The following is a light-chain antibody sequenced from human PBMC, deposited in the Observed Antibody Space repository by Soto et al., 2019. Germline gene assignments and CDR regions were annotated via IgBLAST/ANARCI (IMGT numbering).Light chain of an antibody. CDR1: QSVSSY. Sequence: EIVLTQSPATLSLSPGERATLSCRASQSVSSYLAWYQQKPGQAPRLLIYDASNRATGIPAKFSGSGSGTDFTLTISSLEPEDSAVYHCQQRSKWPTFGGGTKVEI. V-gene: IGKV3-11*01. CDR3: QQRSKWPT. J-gene: IGKJ4*01. CDR2: DAS.